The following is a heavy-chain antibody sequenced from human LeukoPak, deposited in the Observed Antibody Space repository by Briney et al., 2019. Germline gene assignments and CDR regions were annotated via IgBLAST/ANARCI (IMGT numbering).Heavy chain of an antibody. CDR1: GGSISSGGFY. CDR3: ARSARDGYNNYFDY. V-gene: IGHV4-61*09. J-gene: IGHJ4*02. D-gene: IGHD5-24*01. CDR2: IYASGIM. Sequence: SETLSLTCTVSGGSISSGGFYWSWLRQPAGKGLEWIGHIYASGIMSYTPSLKSRVTLSVDTAKNQFSLNLSSVTAADTAVYYCARSARDGYNNYFDYWGQGTLVTVSS.